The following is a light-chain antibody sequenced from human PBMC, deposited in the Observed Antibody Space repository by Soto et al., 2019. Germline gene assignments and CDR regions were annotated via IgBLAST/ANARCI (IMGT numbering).Light chain of an antibody. CDR1: SSDVGGYDY. Sequence: QSVLTQPPSASGSPGQSVTISCTGTSSDVGGYDYVSWYQQHPGKAPKLMIYEVTIRPSGVSGRFSGSKSGITASLSISGLQPEDEADYYCTSYSSSSPVLFGGGTKLTVL. CDR2: EVT. J-gene: IGLJ2*01. V-gene: IGLV2-8*01. CDR3: TSYSSSSPVL.